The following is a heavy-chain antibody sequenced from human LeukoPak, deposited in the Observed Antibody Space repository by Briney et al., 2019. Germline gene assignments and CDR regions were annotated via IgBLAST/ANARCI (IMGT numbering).Heavy chain of an antibody. CDR2: INPDGSQK. CDR1: GFTFSGSW. D-gene: IGHD5-24*01. J-gene: IGHJ4*02. V-gene: IGHV3-7*01. CDR3: AAWTDRGYNF. Sequence: PGGSLRLSCAPSGFTFSGSWINWVRQAPGKGLEWVANINPDGSQKRFVDSVMGRFTMSRDNAKNSLYLQMNSLRVEDTAVFYCAAWTDRGYNFWGQGTLVTVSS.